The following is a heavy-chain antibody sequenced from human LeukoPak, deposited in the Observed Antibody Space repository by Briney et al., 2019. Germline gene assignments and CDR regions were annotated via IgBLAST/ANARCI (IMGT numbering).Heavy chain of an antibody. J-gene: IGHJ5*02. CDR3: ARGGSRSGGSCYRP. CDR2: INHSGST. V-gene: IGHV4-34*01. Sequence: PSETLSLTCAVYGGSFSGYYWSWIRQPPGKGREWIGEINHSGSTNYNPSLKSRVTISVDTSKNQFSLKLSSVTAADTAVYYCARGGSRSGGSCYRPWGQGTLVTVSS. D-gene: IGHD2-15*01. CDR1: GGSFSGYY.